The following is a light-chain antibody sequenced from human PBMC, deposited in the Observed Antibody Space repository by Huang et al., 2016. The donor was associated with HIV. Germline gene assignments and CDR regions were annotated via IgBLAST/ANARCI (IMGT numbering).Light chain of an antibody. CDR2: WAT. Sequence: DIVMTQSPDSLAVSPGERANIHCKSSQTVLYSLNKKNYLAWFKQKPGRPTKFLIYWATTREAGVPDRFSGSGSGTDFTLTINNLQAEDVAVYFCLQYYSVPQTFGHGTKVEIK. CDR1: QTVLYSLNKKNY. J-gene: IGKJ1*01. CDR3: LQYYSVPQT. V-gene: IGKV4-1*01.